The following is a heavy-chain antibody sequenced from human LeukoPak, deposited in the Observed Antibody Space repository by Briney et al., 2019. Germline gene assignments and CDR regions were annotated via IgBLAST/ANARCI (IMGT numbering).Heavy chain of an antibody. J-gene: IGHJ4*02. Sequence: GGSLRLSCAASGFTFSSYSMNWVRQAPGKGLEWVASIKEGGSEKYYVDSVKGRFTISRDNAKNSVYLQMNSLRTEDTAVYYCARGPHWGQGTLVTVSS. CDR2: IKEGGSEK. CDR3: ARGPH. CDR1: GFTFSSYS. V-gene: IGHV3-7*01.